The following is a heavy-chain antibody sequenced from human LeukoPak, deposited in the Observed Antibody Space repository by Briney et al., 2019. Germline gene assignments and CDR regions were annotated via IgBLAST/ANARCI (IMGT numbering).Heavy chain of an antibody. D-gene: IGHD1-26*01. J-gene: IGHJ4*02. CDR2: IIPIFGTA. CDR1: GYTFTSYG. CDR3: ARSRDPDSGSPDYY. Sequence: SVKVSCKASGYTFTSYGISWVRQAPGQGLEWMGGIIPIFGTANYAQKFQGRVTITTDESTSTAYMELSSLRSEDTAVYYCARSRDPDSGSPDYYWGQGTLVTVSS. V-gene: IGHV1-69*05.